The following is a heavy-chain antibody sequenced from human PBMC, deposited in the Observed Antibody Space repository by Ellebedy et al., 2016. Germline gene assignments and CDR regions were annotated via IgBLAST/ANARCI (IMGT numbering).Heavy chain of an antibody. V-gene: IGHV4-59*12. D-gene: IGHD3-16*01. CDR3: ARLGRGNLYWFNP. CDR2: IYYSGST. Sequence: SETLSLXCTVSGGSISSYYWSWIRQPPGKGLEWIGYIYYSGSTNYNPSLKSRVTISVDTSKNQFSLKLSSVTAADTAVYYCARLGRGNLYWFNPWGQGTLVTVSS. J-gene: IGHJ5*02. CDR1: GGSISSYY.